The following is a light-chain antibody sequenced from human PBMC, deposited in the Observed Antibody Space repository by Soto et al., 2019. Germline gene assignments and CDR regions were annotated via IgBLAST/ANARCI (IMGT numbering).Light chain of an antibody. Sequence: DIQMTQSPSSLSAFVGDRVTITCRASQSISIYLNWYQQKPGKAPKLLIYAASSLQSGVPSRFSGSGSGTDFTLTISILQPEDLATYYCQESLTTPLTFGGGTKVEIK. CDR1: QSISIY. J-gene: IGKJ4*01. V-gene: IGKV1-39*01. CDR2: AAS. CDR3: QESLTTPLT.